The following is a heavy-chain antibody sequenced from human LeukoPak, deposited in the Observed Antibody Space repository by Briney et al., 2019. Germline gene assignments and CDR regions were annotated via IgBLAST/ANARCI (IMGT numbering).Heavy chain of an antibody. Sequence: GGSLRLSCAASGFTFSSYGMHWVRQAPGKGLEWVAFTRYDGSNKYYADSVKGRFTISRDNSKNTLYLQMNSLRAEDTAVYYCAKGGARIAVAGKGIDYWGQGTLVTVSS. V-gene: IGHV3-30*02. CDR1: GFTFSSYG. D-gene: IGHD6-19*01. J-gene: IGHJ4*02. CDR2: TRYDGSNK. CDR3: AKGGARIAVAGKGIDY.